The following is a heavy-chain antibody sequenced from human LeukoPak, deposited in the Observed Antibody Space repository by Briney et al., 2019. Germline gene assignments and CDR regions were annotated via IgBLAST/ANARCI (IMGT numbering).Heavy chain of an antibody. D-gene: IGHD2-2*01. Sequence: GGSLRLSCAASGFTFSSYWLSWVRQAPGKGLEWVANIKQDGSEKYYVDSVKGRFTISRDNAKNSLYLQMNSLRAEDTAVYYCAREKIVVPAAEEPQFDYWGQGTLVTVSS. CDR1: GFTFSSYW. V-gene: IGHV3-7*01. CDR2: IKQDGSEK. J-gene: IGHJ4*02. CDR3: AREKIVVPAAEEPQFDY.